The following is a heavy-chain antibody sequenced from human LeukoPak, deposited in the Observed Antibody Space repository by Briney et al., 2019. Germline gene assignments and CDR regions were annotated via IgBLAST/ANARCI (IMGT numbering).Heavy chain of an antibody. CDR2: IYTSGST. J-gene: IGHJ6*03. D-gene: IGHD3-10*01. CDR1: GGSISSGSYY. CDR3: ARSMVRGVIPREEYYYDYYMDV. V-gene: IGHV4-61*02. Sequence: SQTLSLTCTVSGGSISSGSYYWSWIRQPAGKGLEWIGRIYTSGSTNCNPSLKSRVTISVDTSKNQFSLKLSSVTAADTAVYYCARSMVRGVIPREEYYYDYYMDVWGKGTTVTVSS.